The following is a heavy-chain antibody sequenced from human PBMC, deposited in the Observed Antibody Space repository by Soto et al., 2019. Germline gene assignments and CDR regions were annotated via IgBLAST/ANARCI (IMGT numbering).Heavy chain of an antibody. Sequence: ASVKVSCKASGYTFTSYGISWVRQAPGQGLEWMGWISAYNGNTNYAQKLQGRVTMTTDTSTSTAYMELRSLRSDDTAVYYCASSAYYDFWSGYREYGMDVWGLG. CDR3: ASSAYYDFWSGYREYGMDV. D-gene: IGHD3-3*01. V-gene: IGHV1-18*04. CDR2: ISAYNGNT. J-gene: IGHJ6*02. CDR1: GYTFTSYG.